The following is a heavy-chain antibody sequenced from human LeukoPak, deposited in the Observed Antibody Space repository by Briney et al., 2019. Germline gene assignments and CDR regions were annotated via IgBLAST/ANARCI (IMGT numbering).Heavy chain of an antibody. D-gene: IGHD3-3*01. V-gene: IGHV1-69*06. CDR2: IIPIFGTA. CDR1: GGTFSSYA. Sequence: GASVKVSCKASGGTFSSYAISWVRQAPGQGLEWMGGIIPIFGTANYAQKFQGRVTITADKSTSTAYMELSSPRSEDTAVYYCARRPYLETSPFDPWGQGTLVTVSS. CDR3: ARRPYLETSPFDP. J-gene: IGHJ5*02.